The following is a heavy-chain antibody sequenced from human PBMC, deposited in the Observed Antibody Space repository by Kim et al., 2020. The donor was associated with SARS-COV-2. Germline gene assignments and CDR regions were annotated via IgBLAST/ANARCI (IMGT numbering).Heavy chain of an antibody. Sequence: GGSLRLSCAASGFTFSNACMNWVRQAPGRGLEWVGGIKSLSDGGTSDYAAPVKGRFTISRDDSKNTLYIHMNSLKSEDAGVYYCTTVSRRWGRGTLVTGS. D-gene: IGHD3-16*01. J-gene: IGHJ4*02. CDR2: IKSLSDGGTS. V-gene: IGHV3-15*01. CDR3: TTVSRR. CDR1: GFTFSNAC.